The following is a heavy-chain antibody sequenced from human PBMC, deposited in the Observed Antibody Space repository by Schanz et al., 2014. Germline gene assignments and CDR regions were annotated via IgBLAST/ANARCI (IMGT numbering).Heavy chain of an antibody. CDR1: GFIFNDYY. J-gene: IGHJ4*02. Sequence: QVQLVESGGGLVKPGGSLRLSCAASGFIFNDYYMNWIRQAPGKGLEWLSYISRDGTTSYYADSVKGRFTISRDNAKSTLFLQMDSLRPEDTAIYYCVKEWSPSFWGQGTLVTVSS. CDR2: ISRDGTTS. V-gene: IGHV3-11*04. CDR3: VKEWSPSF. D-gene: IGHD1-26*01.